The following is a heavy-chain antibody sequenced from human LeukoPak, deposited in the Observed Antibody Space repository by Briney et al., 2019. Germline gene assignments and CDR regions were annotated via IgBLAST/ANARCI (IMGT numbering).Heavy chain of an antibody. V-gene: IGHV4-39*01. D-gene: IGHD3-22*01. CDR1: GGSISSSTDY. CDR2: VYYSGNT. J-gene: IGHJ4*02. CDR3: ARTSYYYDRSGPFGY. Sequence: SETLSLTCTVSGGSISSSTDYWGWIRQPPGKGLEWIGNVYYSGNTYYNPSLKSRVTISVDTSKNQFSLKLNSVTAADTAVYYCARTSYYYDRSGPFGYWGQGTLVTVSS.